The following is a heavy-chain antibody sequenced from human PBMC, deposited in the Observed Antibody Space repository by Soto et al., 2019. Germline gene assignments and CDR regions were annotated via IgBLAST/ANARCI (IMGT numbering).Heavy chain of an antibody. J-gene: IGHJ5*02. CDR1: GGTFSGYA. Sequence: QVQLVQSGAEVKKPGSSVKVSCKASGGTFSGYAISWVRQAPGQGLEWMGGIIPIFGTANYAQKFQGRVTITADESTSTAYMELSSLRSEDTAVYYRARYLIVDSSGWYASWFDPWGQGTLVTVSS. V-gene: IGHV1-69*01. D-gene: IGHD6-19*01. CDR3: ARYLIVDSSGWYASWFDP. CDR2: IIPIFGTA.